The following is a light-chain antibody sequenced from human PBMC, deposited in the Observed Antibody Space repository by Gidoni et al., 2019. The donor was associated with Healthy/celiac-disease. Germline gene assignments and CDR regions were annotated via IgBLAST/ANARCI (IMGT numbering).Light chain of an antibody. CDR1: QSISSW. CDR3: QGRT. V-gene: IGKV1-5*03. CDR2: KAS. J-gene: IGKJ1*01. Sequence: DIQMTQSPSTLSASVGDRVTITCRASQSISSWLAWYQQKPGKAPKLLIYKASSLESGVPSRFSGSGSGTEFTLTISSLQPDDFATYYCQGRTFAQGTKVEIK.